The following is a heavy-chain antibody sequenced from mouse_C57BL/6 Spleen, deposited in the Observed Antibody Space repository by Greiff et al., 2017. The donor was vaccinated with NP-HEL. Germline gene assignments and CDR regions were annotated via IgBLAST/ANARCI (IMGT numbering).Heavy chain of an antibody. CDR2: IYPGDGDT. D-gene: IGHD2-10*02. J-gene: IGHJ4*01. Sequence: QVQLKHSGPELVKPGASVKISCKASGYAFSSSWMNWVKQRPGKGLEWIGRIYPGDGDTNYNGKFKGKATLTADKSSSTAYMQLSSLTSEDSAVYCCARRGYGNHDLYYAMDYWGQRTSVTVSS. CDR3: ARRGYGNHDLYYAMDY. CDR1: GYAFSSSW. V-gene: IGHV1-82*01.